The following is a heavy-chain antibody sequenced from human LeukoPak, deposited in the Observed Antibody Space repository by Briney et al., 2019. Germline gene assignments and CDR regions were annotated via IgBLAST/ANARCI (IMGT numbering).Heavy chain of an antibody. Sequence: PGGSLRLSCVASGFTDTIIYMNWVRQAPGKGLEWVSAISGSGGSTYYADSVKGRFTISRDNSKNTLYLQMNSLRAEDTAVYYCAKDSEYCSSTSCYAGDYWGQGTLVTVSS. D-gene: IGHD2-2*01. J-gene: IGHJ4*02. V-gene: IGHV3-23*01. CDR3: AKDSEYCSSTSCYAGDY. CDR1: GFTDTIIY. CDR2: ISGSGGST.